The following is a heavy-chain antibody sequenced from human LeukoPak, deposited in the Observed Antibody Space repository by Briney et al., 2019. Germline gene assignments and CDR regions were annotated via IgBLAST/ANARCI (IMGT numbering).Heavy chain of an antibody. CDR2: IIPIFGTA. V-gene: IGHV1-69*01. Sequence: GASVNVSCKASGGTFSSYAISWVRQAPGQGLEWMGGIIPIFGTANYAQKFQGRVTITADESTSTAYMELSSLRSEDTAVYYCARLRDNSNFYGMDVWGQGTTVTVSS. D-gene: IGHD1-1*01. CDR1: GGTFSSYA. CDR3: ARLRDNSNFYGMDV. J-gene: IGHJ6*02.